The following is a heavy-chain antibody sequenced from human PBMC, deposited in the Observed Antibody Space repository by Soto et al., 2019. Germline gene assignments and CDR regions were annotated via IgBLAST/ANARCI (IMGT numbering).Heavy chain of an antibody. Sequence: QVQLVESGGGVVQPGRSLSLSCAASGFSFYSYVMHWVRQAPGKGLEWVAVIWYDGSNKYYADSVKGRFTISRDNSENTLYLQMNSLRPEDTAVYYCAIWFGELSGFDYWGQGTLVTVSS. CDR2: IWYDGSNK. J-gene: IGHJ4*02. D-gene: IGHD3-10*01. CDR1: GFSFYSYV. V-gene: IGHV3-33*01. CDR3: AIWFGELSGFDY.